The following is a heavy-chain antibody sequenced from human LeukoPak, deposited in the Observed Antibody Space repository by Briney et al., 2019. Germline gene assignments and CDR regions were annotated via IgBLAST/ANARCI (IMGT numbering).Heavy chain of an antibody. CDR3: TRGHTAVTRHFDF. CDR1: GFTFTTYS. Sequence: GGSLRLSCEASGFTFTTYSMTWARQAPGKGLEWVSIISSGSSAIFSADALKGRFTISRDDAKNLLYLDMNSLRAEDTAVYYCTRGHTAVTRHFDFWGQGILVTVSS. V-gene: IGHV3-21*01. J-gene: IGHJ4*02. CDR2: ISSGSSAI. D-gene: IGHD4-17*01.